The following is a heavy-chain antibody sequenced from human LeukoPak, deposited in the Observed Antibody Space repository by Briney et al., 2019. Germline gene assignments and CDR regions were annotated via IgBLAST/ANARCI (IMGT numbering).Heavy chain of an antibody. Sequence: SETLSLTCTVSGGSISSHYCSWIRQPPGKGLEWIGYIYYSGSTNYNPSLKSRVTISVDTSKNQFSLKLSSVTAADTAVYYCARVPYYDFWSGYAWYFDYWGQGTLVTVSS. CDR2: IYYSGST. D-gene: IGHD3-3*01. J-gene: IGHJ4*02. CDR3: ARVPYYDFWSGYAWYFDY. V-gene: IGHV4-59*11. CDR1: GGSISSHY.